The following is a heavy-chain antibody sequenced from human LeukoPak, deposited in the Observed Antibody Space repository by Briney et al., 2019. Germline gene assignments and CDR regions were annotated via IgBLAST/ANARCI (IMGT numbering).Heavy chain of an antibody. CDR3: AREMHHYDFWSGYDY. CDR1: GGTFSSYA. D-gene: IGHD3-3*01. Sequence: SVKVSCKASGGTFSSYAISWVRQAPGQGLEWMGGIIPIFGTANYAQKFQGRVTITADESTSTAYMELSSLRSEDTAVYYCAREMHHYDFWSGYDYWGQGTLVTVSS. V-gene: IGHV1-69*01. J-gene: IGHJ4*02. CDR2: IIPIFGTA.